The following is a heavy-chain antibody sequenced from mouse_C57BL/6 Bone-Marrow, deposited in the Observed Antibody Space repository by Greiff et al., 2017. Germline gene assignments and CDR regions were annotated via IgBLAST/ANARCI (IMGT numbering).Heavy chain of an antibody. Sequence: VQLQQSGPELVKPGDSVKISCKASGYSFTGYFMNWVMQSHGKSLEWIGRINPYNGDTFYNQKFKGKATLTADKSSSTAHMELRSLTSEDSAVYYCARRSSLYYFDYWGQGTTLTVSS. CDR2: INPYNGDT. J-gene: IGHJ2*01. D-gene: IGHD6-1*01. CDR3: ARRSSLYYFDY. V-gene: IGHV1-20*01. CDR1: GYSFTGYF.